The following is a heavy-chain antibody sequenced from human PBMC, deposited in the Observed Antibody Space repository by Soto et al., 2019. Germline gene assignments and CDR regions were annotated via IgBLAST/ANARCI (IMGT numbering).Heavy chain of an antibody. Sequence: QVQLVQSGAEVNKPGASVKVSCKASGYTFTSYGISWVRQAPGQGLEWMGWISAYNGNTNYAQKLQGRVTMTTDTSTSTAYMELRSLRSDDTAVYYCARSTYYYGSGSYYLYEDEYYFDYWGQGTLVTVSS. D-gene: IGHD3-10*01. V-gene: IGHV1-18*01. CDR2: ISAYNGNT. CDR1: GYTFTSYG. J-gene: IGHJ4*02. CDR3: ARSTYYYGSGSYYLYEDEYYFDY.